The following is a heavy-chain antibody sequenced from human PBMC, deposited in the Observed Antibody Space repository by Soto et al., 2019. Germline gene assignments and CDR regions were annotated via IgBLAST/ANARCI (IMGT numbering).Heavy chain of an antibody. J-gene: IGHJ6*02. CDR1: GGSINNNF. CDR2: IYSSGST. D-gene: IGHD3-16*01. Sequence: SETLSLTCTVSGGSINNNFWTWVRQPAGKGLEWIGRIYSSGSTDCNPSLKSRVTLSVDTSKNQFSLKLSSVTAADTAVYYCARDGVILTTFGGVTTRGNGMDVWGQGXTVTVYS. CDR3: ARDGVILTTFGGVTTRGNGMDV. V-gene: IGHV4-4*07.